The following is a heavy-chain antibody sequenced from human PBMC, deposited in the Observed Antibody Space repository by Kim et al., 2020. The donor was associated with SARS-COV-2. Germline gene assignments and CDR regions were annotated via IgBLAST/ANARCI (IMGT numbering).Heavy chain of an antibody. CDR2: YAT. D-gene: IGHD4-17*01. V-gene: IGHV3-73*01. J-gene: IGHJ4*02. Sequence: YATAYAASVKGRFTISRDDSKNTAYLQMSSLKTEDTAVYYCTITTVTIDYWGQGTLVTVSS. CDR3: TITTVTIDY.